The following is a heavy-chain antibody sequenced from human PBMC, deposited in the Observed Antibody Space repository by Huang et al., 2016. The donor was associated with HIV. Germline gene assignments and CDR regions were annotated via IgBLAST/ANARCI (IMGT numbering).Heavy chain of an antibody. CDR1: GGSFSGYY. V-gene: IGHV4-34*01. J-gene: IGHJ4*02. D-gene: IGHD6-19*01. CDR3: AREKAADSAWYGVYYFDY. Sequence: QVQLRQWGAGLVKPSETLSLTCAVYGGSFSGYYWTWIRQSPGKGLEWIGEINNIGKTNYQHSLKSRVTISKDTAKNQFSLQLTSVSAADTGVYFCAREKAADSAWYGVYYFDYWGEGALVTVTS. CDR2: INNIGKT.